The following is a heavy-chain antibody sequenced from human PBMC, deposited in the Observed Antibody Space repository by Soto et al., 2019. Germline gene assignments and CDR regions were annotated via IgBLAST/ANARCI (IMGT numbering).Heavy chain of an antibody. D-gene: IGHD1-7*01. V-gene: IGHV3-30*03. CDR3: ARDVTPNWNYGSTPIYAMDV. Sequence: GGSLLLSCVSSEFTFSNFGMDWVRQAPGKGLEWVAALAYEGSHKYYADSVKGRITISRDNSKDTLYLQINSVTVADTAVYFCARDVTPNWNYGSTPIYAMDVWGQGTTVTVSS. CDR1: EFTFSNFG. CDR2: LAYEGSHK. J-gene: IGHJ6*02.